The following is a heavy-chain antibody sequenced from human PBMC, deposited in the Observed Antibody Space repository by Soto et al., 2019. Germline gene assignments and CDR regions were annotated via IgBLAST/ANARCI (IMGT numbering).Heavy chain of an antibody. Sequence: PGGSLRLSCAASGFTFSSYAMSWVRQAPGKGLEWVSAICGIGGSTYYADSVKGRFTISRDNSKNTLYLQMNSLRAEDTAVYYCAKDSRVVRGYDFWSGGRLNYMDVWGKGTTVTVSS. J-gene: IGHJ6*03. D-gene: IGHD3-3*01. V-gene: IGHV3-23*01. CDR2: ICGIGGST. CDR1: GFTFSSYA. CDR3: AKDSRVVRGYDFWSGGRLNYMDV.